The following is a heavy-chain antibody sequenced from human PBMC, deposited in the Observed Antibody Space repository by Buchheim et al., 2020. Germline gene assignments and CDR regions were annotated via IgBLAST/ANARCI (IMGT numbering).Heavy chain of an antibody. CDR3: ARMYYYDSSGWGFDP. CDR1: GGSISSSNW. J-gene: IGHJ5*02. D-gene: IGHD3-22*01. Sequence: QVQLQESGPGLVKPSQTLSLTCTVSGGSISSSNWWGWIRQPPGKGLEWIGYIYYSGSTYYNPSLKSRVTMSVDTSKNQFPLKLSSVTAVDTAVYYCARMYYYDSSGWGFDPWGQGTL. CDR2: IYYSGST. V-gene: IGHV4-28*02.